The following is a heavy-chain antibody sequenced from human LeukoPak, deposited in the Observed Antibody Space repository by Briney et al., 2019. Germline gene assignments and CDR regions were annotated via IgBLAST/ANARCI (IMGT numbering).Heavy chain of an antibody. CDR3: ARGMGYYDSSGYPY. D-gene: IGHD3-22*01. J-gene: IGHJ4*02. CDR1: GFTFSSYS. CDR2: ISSSSSYI. V-gene: IGHV3-21*01. Sequence: GGSLRLSCAASGFTFSSYSMNWVHQAPGKGLEWVSSISSSSSYIYYADSVKGRFTISRDNAKNSLYLQMNSLRAEDTAVYYCARGMGYYDSSGYPYWGQGTLVTVSS.